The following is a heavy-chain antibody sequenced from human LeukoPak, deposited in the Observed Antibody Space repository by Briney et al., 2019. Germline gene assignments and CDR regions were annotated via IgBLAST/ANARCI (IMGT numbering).Heavy chain of an antibody. D-gene: IGHD5-18*01. Sequence: GGSLRLSCAASGFTFSSYGMHWVRQAPGKGLEWVAVIWYDGSNKYYADSVKGRFTISRDNSKNTLYLQMNSLRAEDTAVYYCARDDTAMVNSFVYWGQGTLVTVSS. CDR3: ARDDTAMVNSFVY. J-gene: IGHJ4*02. V-gene: IGHV3-33*01. CDR2: IWYDGSNK. CDR1: GFTFSSYG.